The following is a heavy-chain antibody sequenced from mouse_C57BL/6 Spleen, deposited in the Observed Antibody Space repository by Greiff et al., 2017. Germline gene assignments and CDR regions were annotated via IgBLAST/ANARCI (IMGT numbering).Heavy chain of an antibody. CDR2: IWSGGST. D-gene: IGHD1-1*01. V-gene: IGHV2-2*01. CDR1: GFSLTSYG. CDR3: ANPYGSSYDYYAMDY. J-gene: IGHJ4*01. Sequence: ESGPGLVQPSQSLSITCTVSGFSLTSYGVHWVRQSPGKGLEWLGVIWSGGSTDYNAAFISRLSISKDNSKSQVFFKMNSLQADDTAIYYCANPYGSSYDYYAMDYWGQGTSVTVSS.